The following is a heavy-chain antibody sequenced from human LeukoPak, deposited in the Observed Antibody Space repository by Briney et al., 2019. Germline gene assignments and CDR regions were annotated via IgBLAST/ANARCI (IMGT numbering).Heavy chain of an antibody. Sequence: SETLSLTCAVSGVSFSGYYWSWIRQPPGKGLEWIGDINHSGSTNYNPSLKSRVTISVDTSKNQFALKLSSVTAADTAVYYCGRVVWCGESQTFYYYYYMDVGGKGTTVTVS. CDR1: GVSFSGYY. D-gene: IGHD3-10*01. CDR2: INHSGST. CDR3: GRVVWCGESQTFYYYYYMDV. V-gene: IGHV4-34*01. J-gene: IGHJ6*03.